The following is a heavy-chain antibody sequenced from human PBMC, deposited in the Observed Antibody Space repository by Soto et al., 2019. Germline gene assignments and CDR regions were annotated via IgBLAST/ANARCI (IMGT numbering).Heavy chain of an antibody. CDR3: ARESEDLTPNFDY. CDR2: ISSTTNYI. CDR1: GFTFTRYS. Sequence: PGGSLRLSCAASGFTFTRYSMNWVRQAPGEGLEWVSSISSTTNYIYYGDSMKGRFTISRDNAKNSLYLEMNSLRAEDTAVYYCARESEDLTPNFDYWGQGTLVTVSS. V-gene: IGHV3-21*06. J-gene: IGHJ4*02.